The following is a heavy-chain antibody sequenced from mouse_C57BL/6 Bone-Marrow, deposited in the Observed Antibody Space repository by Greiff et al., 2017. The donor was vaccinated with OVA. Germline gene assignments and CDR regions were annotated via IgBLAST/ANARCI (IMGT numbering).Heavy chain of an antibody. J-gene: IGHJ3*01. CDR3: ARSRDYGSSLFAY. CDR2: INPNNGGT. Sequence: VQLKESGPELVKPGASVKIPCKASGYTFTDYNMDWVKQSHGKSLEWIGDINPNNGGTIYNQKFKGKATLTVDKSSSTAYMELRSLTSEDTAVYYCARSRDYGSSLFAYWGQGTLVTVSA. D-gene: IGHD1-1*01. CDR1: GYTFTDYN. V-gene: IGHV1-18*01.